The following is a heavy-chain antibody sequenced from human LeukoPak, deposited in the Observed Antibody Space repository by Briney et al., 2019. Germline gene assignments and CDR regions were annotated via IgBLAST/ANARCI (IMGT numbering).Heavy chain of an antibody. Sequence: PGGSLRLSCAASGFTLSSYSMNWVRQAPGKGLEWVSYISSSSSTIYYADSVKGRFTISRDNAKNSLYLQMNSLRAEDTAVYYCARDRMELAVTNGLARYYYYYGMDVWGQGTTVTVSS. D-gene: IGHD4-11*01. CDR1: GFTLSSYS. CDR3: ARDRMELAVTNGLARYYYYYGMDV. CDR2: ISSSSSTI. J-gene: IGHJ6*02. V-gene: IGHV3-48*01.